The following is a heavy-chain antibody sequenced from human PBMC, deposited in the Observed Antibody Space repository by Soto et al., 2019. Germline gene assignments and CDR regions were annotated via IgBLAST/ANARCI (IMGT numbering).Heavy chain of an antibody. CDR2: INHSGST. V-gene: IGHV4-34*01. J-gene: IGHJ4*02. CDR3: ARARVQGH. Sequence: QVQLQQWGAGLLKPSETLSLTCAVYGGSFSGYYWSWIRQPPGKGLEWIGEINHSGSTNYNPSLKSRVTISVDTSKNQFSLKLSSLTAADTAVYYCARARVQGHWGQGTLVTVSS. CDR1: GGSFSGYY.